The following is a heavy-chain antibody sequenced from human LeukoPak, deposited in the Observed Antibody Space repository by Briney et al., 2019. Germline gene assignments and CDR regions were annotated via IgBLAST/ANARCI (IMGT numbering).Heavy chain of an antibody. CDR2: IKEDGSDK. J-gene: IGHJ4*02. V-gene: IGHV3-7*03. CDR3: ARGSGSSWYFYFDY. D-gene: IGHD6-13*01. CDR1: GFIFSTYW. Sequence: GSLRLSCAASGFIFSTYWMAWVRQAPGKGLEWVANIKEDGSDKNYVVSMKGRFTISRDNAKNSLYLQMNSLRAEDTALYYCARGSGSSWYFYFDYWGQGTLVTVSS.